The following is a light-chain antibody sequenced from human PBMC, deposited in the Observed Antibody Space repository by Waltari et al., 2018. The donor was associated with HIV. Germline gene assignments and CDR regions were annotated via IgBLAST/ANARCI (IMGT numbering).Light chain of an antibody. J-gene: IGLJ1*01. CDR1: SSSVGGHDH. CDR3: SSYTSSSTPYV. CDR2: DVS. V-gene: IGLV2-14*03. Sequence: QSALTQPASVSGSPGQSIPISSNGTSSSVGGHDHFSCYQQHPGKAPKLMIYDVSNRPSGVSNRFSGSKSGNTASLTISGLQAEDEADYYCSSYTSSSTPYVFGTGTKVTVL.